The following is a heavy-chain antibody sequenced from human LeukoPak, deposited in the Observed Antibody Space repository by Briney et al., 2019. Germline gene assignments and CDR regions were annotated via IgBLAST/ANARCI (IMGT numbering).Heavy chain of an antibody. V-gene: IGHV4-61*02. CDR1: GGSISSSSYY. CDR3: ARLRGYGGNSGGYYYYYMDV. Sequence: SETLSLTCTVSGGSISSSSYYWGWIRQPAGKGLEWIGRMYTSGSTNYNPSLKSRVTMSIDTPKNQFSLKLSSVTAADTAVYYCARLRGYGGNSGGYYYYYMDVWGKGTTVTVSS. D-gene: IGHD4-23*01. CDR2: MYTSGST. J-gene: IGHJ6*03.